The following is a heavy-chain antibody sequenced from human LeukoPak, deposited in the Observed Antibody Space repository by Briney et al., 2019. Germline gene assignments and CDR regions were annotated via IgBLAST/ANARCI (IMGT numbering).Heavy chain of an antibody. J-gene: IGHJ4*02. CDR2: IYYSGNT. CDR1: GGSISSSNSY. V-gene: IGHV4-39*01. D-gene: IGHD3/OR15-3a*01. CDR3: ARQTGSGLFILP. Sequence: HPSETLSLTCTVSGGSISSSNSYWGWIRQPPGKGLEWIGSIYYSGNTYYNASLKSQVSISIDTSKNQFSLRLTSVTAADTAVYYCARQTGSGLFILPGGQGTLVTVSS.